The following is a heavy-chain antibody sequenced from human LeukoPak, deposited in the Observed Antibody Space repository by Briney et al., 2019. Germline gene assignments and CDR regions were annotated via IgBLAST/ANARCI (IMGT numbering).Heavy chain of an antibody. CDR3: AREYSGSYRTAFDI. D-gene: IGHD1-26*01. CDR2: ISWNSGSI. Sequence: GRSLRLSCAASGFTFDDYAMHWVRQAPGKSLEWVSGISWNSGSIGYADSVKGRFTISRDNAKNSLYLQMNSLRAEDTALYYCAREYSGSYRTAFDIWGQGTMVTVSS. CDR1: GFTFDDYA. V-gene: IGHV3-9*01. J-gene: IGHJ3*02.